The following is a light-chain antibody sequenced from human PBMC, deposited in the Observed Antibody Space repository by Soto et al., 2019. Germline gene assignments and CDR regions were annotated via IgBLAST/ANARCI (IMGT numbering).Light chain of an antibody. J-gene: IGKJ2*01. CDR2: DAS. Sequence: DVQMTQSPSILSASVGDRVTITCRASQSISSWLAWYQQKPGKAPQLLIYDASSLETGVPSRFSGSGSGTEFTLTISSLQPDDFATYYCQQYSSYLYTFGQGTKVDIK. V-gene: IGKV1-5*01. CDR3: QQYSSYLYT. CDR1: QSISSW.